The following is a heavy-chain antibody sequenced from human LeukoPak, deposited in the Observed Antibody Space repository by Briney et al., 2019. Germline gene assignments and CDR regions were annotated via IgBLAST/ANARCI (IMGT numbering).Heavy chain of an antibody. V-gene: IGHV3-74*01. CDR3: ARDLAGADDY. D-gene: IGHD6-13*01. J-gene: IGHJ4*02. CDR2: IDTNGRTP. Sequence: GGSLRLSCAASSFTFSKYWFHWVRQAPGKGLDWVSRIDTNGRTPDYADSVKGRFTISRDNAKNTLFLEMNSLRAEDTAVYYCARDLAGADDYWGQGTLVTVSS. CDR1: SFTFSKYW.